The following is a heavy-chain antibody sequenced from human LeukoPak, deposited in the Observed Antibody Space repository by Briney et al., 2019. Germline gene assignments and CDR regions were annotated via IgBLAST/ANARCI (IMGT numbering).Heavy chain of an antibody. CDR1: GGSIRSYY. Sequence: SETLSLTCTVSGGSIRSYYWSWIRQPPGKGLEWIGYIYFSGSTSYNPSLKSRVTISVDRSKNQFSLKLSSVTAADTAVYYCARAQPTVTSHDASDIWGQGTMVTVSS. D-gene: IGHD4-17*01. CDR2: IYFSGST. CDR3: ARAQPTVTSHDASDI. J-gene: IGHJ3*02. V-gene: IGHV4-59*08.